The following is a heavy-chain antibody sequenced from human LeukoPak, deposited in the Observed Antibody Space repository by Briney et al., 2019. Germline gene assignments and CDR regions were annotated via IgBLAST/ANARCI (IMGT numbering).Heavy chain of an antibody. CDR3: AKDRSTTWSLDY. D-gene: IGHD6-13*01. J-gene: IGHJ4*02. CDR2: ISNDGNRK. CDR1: GFSFRSDG. V-gene: IGHV3-30*18. Sequence: ERSLRLSCAASGFSFRSDGTHWVRQAPGKGLEWVAFISNDGNRKYYADSVKGRFTISRDNSENTLYLQMNSLRAEDTAVYYCAKDRSTTWSLDYWGQGTLVTVSS.